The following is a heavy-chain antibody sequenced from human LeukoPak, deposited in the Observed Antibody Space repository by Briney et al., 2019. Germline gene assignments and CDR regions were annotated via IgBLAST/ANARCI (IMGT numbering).Heavy chain of an antibody. CDR2: IRSDGTTK. D-gene: IGHD3-9*01. J-gene: IGHJ2*01. CDR1: GFTFSSYG. Sequence: GGSLRLSCAASGFTFSSYGMHWVRQAPGKGLEWVAFIRSDGTTKYYADPVKGRFTISRDNSKDTMYLQMNSLRVEDTAVYFCAKDEYDVLTDGWYFDLWAVAPWSVSPQ. V-gene: IGHV3-30*02. CDR3: AKDEYDVLTDGWYFDL.